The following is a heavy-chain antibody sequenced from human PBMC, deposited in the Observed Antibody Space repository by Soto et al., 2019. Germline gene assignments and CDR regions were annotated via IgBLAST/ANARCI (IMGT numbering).Heavy chain of an antibody. D-gene: IGHD2-2*01. CDR1: GFIFSTYA. J-gene: IGHJ6*02. Sequence: QVQLVESGGGVVQPGRPLRLSCAASGFIFSTYAMHWVRQAPGKGLEWVALISYDGGNEYYADSVKGRFTISRDDSENTLYLQMIGLRAEDTAVYYCTRDSGIVLVPVTSMDVWGQGTTVTVSS. CDR2: ISYDGGNE. V-gene: IGHV3-30-3*01. CDR3: TRDSGIVLVPVTSMDV.